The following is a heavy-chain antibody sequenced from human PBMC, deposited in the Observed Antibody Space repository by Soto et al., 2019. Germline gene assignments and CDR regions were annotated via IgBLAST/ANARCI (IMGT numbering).Heavy chain of an antibody. J-gene: IGHJ4*02. CDR3: AKGPTYCSGGSCYYFDY. D-gene: IGHD2-15*01. CDR2: ISYDGSNK. CDR1: GFTFSSYG. Sequence: QVQLVESGGGVVQPGRSLRLSCAASGFTFSSYGMHWVRQAPGKGLEWVAVISYDGSNKYYADSVKGRFTISRDNSKNTLYLQMNSLRAEDTAVYYCAKGPTYCSGGSCYYFDYWGQGTLVTVSS. V-gene: IGHV3-30*18.